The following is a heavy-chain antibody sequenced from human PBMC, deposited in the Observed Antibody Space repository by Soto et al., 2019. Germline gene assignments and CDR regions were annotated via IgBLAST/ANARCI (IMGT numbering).Heavy chain of an antibody. D-gene: IGHD3-22*01. CDR3: GGPTNSSGYRVPVD. V-gene: IGHV1-69*01. J-gene: IGHJ4*02. CDR1: GGTFSSYA. CDR2: IIPIFGTA. Sequence: QVQLVQSGAEVKKPGSSVKVSCKASGGTFSSYAISWVRQAPGQGLAWMGGIIPIFGTANYAQKFQGRVTITADESTSTAYMELSSLSSEDTAVYCCGGPTNSSGYRVPVDWGQGTLVTVSS.